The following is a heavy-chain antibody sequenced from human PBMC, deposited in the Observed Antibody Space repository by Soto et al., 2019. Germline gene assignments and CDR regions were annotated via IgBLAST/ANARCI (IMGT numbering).Heavy chain of an antibody. J-gene: IGHJ5*02. CDR2: IIPIFGTA. Sequence: QVQLVQSGAEVKKPGSSVKVSCKASGGTFSSYAISWVRQAPGQGLEWMGGIIPIFGTANDAQKFQGRVTITADKSTSTAYMELSSLRSEDTAVYYCARDRQYSSSWYNWFDAWGQGTLVTVSS. CDR1: GGTFSSYA. CDR3: ARDRQYSSSWYNWFDA. D-gene: IGHD6-13*01. V-gene: IGHV1-69*06.